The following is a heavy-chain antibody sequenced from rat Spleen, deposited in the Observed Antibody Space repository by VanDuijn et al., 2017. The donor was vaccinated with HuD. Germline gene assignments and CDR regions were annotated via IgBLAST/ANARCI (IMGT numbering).Heavy chain of an antibody. D-gene: IGHD1-7*01. Sequence: EVQLQESGPGLVKPSQSLPLTCSVTDHSITNGYRWNWIRKFPGNKLEWMGFITYSGSTSYIPSLKSRISITRDTSKNHFFLHLNSVTTEDTATYYCTRASILWVFSHYFDYWGQGVMVTVSS. CDR3: TRASILWVFSHYFDY. CDR2: ITYSGST. J-gene: IGHJ2*01. V-gene: IGHV3-1*01. CDR1: DHSITNGY.